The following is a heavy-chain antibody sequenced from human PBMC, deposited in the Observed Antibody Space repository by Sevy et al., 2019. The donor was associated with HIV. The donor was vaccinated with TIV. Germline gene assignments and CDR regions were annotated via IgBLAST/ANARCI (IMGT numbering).Heavy chain of an antibody. Sequence: GGSLRLSCAASGFTFSIYTMNWVRQAPGKGLEWVSYITSSGSTIYYADSVKGRFTISRDNAKNSLYLQMNSLRAEDTAVYYCARRWNIVVVVAATHRQYNWFDPWGQGTLVTVSS. J-gene: IGHJ5*02. V-gene: IGHV3-48*04. D-gene: IGHD2-15*01. CDR2: ITSSGSTI. CDR1: GFTFSIYT. CDR3: ARRWNIVVVVAATHRQYNWFDP.